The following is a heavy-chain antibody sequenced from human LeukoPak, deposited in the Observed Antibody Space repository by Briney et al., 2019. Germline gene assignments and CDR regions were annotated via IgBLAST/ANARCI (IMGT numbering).Heavy chain of an antibody. Sequence: PSETLSLTCTVSGGSISSSSYYWGWIRQPPGKGLEWIGSIYYSGSTYYNPSLKSRVTISVDTSKNQFSLKLSSVTAADTAVYYCARPTYSWYAFDYRGQGTLVTVSS. CDR2: IYYSGST. CDR3: ARPTYSWYAFDY. D-gene: IGHD6-13*01. CDR1: GGSISSSSYY. V-gene: IGHV4-39*01. J-gene: IGHJ4*02.